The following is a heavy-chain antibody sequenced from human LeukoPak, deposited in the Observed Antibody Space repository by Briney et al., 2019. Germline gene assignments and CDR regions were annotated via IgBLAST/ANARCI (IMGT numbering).Heavy chain of an antibody. J-gene: IGHJ4*02. Sequence: PSETLSLTCTVSGGSISSDYWSWIRRPPGKGLEWIGYIYYSGITNYNPSLKSRVTISVDRSKNQFSLKLSSVTAADTAVYYCARHLSVAGTGIGYWGQGTLVTVSS. CDR2: IYYSGIT. CDR1: GGSISSDY. V-gene: IGHV4-59*08. D-gene: IGHD6-19*01. CDR3: ARHLSVAGTGIGY.